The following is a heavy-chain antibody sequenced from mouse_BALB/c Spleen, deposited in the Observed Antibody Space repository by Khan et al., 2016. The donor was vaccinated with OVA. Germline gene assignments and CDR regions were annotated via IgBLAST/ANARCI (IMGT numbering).Heavy chain of an antibody. Sequence: VQLQQPGTVLARPGASVKMSCKASGYSFANYWMHWVKQRPGQVLEWVGTIYPGISDTKYNQKFQDKARLTAVTSASTAYMELSSLTSEDSAVYYCTRSYDSYYFDYWGQGTTLTVSS. CDR2: IYPGISDT. J-gene: IGHJ2*01. CDR1: GYSFANYW. V-gene: IGHV1-5*01. CDR3: TRSYDSYYFDY. D-gene: IGHD2-4*01.